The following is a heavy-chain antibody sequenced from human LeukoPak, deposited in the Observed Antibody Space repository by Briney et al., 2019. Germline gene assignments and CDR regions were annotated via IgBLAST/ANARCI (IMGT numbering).Heavy chain of an antibody. CDR3: ARFLAPFGLRYFDWLPQFNWFDP. CDR2: IYYSGST. CDR1: GGSISSYY. D-gene: IGHD3-9*01. J-gene: IGHJ5*02. V-gene: IGHV4-59*08. Sequence: SETLSLTCTVSGGSISSYYWSWIRQPPGKGLEWIGYIYYSGSTNYNPSLKSRVTISVDTSKNQFSLKLSSVTAADTAVYYCARFLAPFGLRYFDWLPQFNWFDPWGQGTLVTVSS.